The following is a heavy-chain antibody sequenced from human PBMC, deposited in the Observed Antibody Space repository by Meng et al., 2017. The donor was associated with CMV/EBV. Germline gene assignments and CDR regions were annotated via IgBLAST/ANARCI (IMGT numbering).Heavy chain of an antibody. J-gene: IGHJ6*02. CDR3: SRAVMDV. Sequence: ASVKVSCKASGYTFIGQYIHWVRQAPGQGLEWMGWINPNRGGTKYAQKFQGRVTMTRDTSISTAYMELSRVRFDDTAVYYCSRAVMDVWGQGTTVTVSS. CDR2: INPNRGGT. CDR1: GYTFIGQY. V-gene: IGHV1-2*02.